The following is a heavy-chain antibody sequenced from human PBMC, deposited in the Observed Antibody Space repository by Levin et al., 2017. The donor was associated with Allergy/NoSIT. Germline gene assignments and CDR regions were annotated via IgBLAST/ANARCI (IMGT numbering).Heavy chain of an antibody. V-gene: IGHV3-30*03. CDR3: ARDQHSSGWNAADY. J-gene: IGHJ4*02. CDR2: ISHDGSNK. D-gene: IGHD6-19*01. CDR1: KFPFSSYA. Sequence: LSGGSLRLSCAASKFPFSSYAMHWVRQAPGKGLEWVAGISHDGSNKYYADSVKGRFTISRDNSKNTLYLDMNSLRGEDTAVYVCARDQHSSGWNAADYWGQGTLVTVSS.